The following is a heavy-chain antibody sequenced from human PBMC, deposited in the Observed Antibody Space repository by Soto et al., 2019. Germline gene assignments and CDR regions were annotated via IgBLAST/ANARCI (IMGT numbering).Heavy chain of an antibody. CDR3: ARGSDGVWNWFDP. V-gene: IGHV4-30-2*01. J-gene: IGHJ5*02. CDR1: GGSISSGFYS. D-gene: IGHD2-21*02. CDR2: IYNSGNT. Sequence: SETLSLTCAVSGGSISSGFYSWSWIRQPPGQGLEWIGYIYNSGNTYYNPSLMSRVTISVDRSQNHLSLKLTSVTAADTAVYYCARGSDGVWNWFDPWGQGTQVTVSS.